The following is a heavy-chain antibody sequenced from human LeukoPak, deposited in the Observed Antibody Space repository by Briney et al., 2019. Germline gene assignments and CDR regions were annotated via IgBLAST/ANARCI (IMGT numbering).Heavy chain of an antibody. Sequence: PGGSLRLSCAASGFTLSSHAMSWVRQAPGKGLEWGSAISGSGGRAYYADSVKGRFTISRDNSKNTLYLQMNSLRAEDTAVYYCARVLLMGYYDSSGELDYWGQGTLVTVSS. CDR1: GFTLSSHA. V-gene: IGHV3-23*01. CDR3: ARVLLMGYYDSSGELDY. D-gene: IGHD3-22*01. CDR2: ISGSGGRA. J-gene: IGHJ4*02.